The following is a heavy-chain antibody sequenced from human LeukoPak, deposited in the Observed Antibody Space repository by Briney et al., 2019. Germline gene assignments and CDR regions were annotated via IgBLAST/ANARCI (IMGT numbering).Heavy chain of an antibody. J-gene: IGHJ5*02. Sequence: ASVKVSCKASGGTFSSYAISWVRQAPGQGLEWMGGIIPIFGTANYAQKFQGRVTITADESTSTAYMELSSLRSEDTAVYYCAREILFHDYGGEKPYNWFDPRGQGTLVTVSS. CDR3: AREILFHDYGGEKPYNWFDP. CDR2: IIPIFGTA. V-gene: IGHV1-69*13. D-gene: IGHD4-23*01. CDR1: GGTFSSYA.